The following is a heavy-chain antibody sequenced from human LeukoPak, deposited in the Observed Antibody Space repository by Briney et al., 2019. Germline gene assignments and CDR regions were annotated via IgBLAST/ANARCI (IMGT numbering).Heavy chain of an antibody. CDR2: INHSGST. D-gene: IGHD3-10*01. CDR3: ARESAARYYGSGLDAFDI. J-gene: IGHJ3*02. CDR1: GGSLSGYY. V-gene: IGHV4-34*01. Sequence: NPSETLSLTCAVYGGSLSGYYWSWIRQPPGKGLEWIGEINHSGSTNYNPSLKSRVTISVDTSKNQFSLKLSSVTAADTAVYYCARESAARYYGSGLDAFDIWGQGTMVTVSS.